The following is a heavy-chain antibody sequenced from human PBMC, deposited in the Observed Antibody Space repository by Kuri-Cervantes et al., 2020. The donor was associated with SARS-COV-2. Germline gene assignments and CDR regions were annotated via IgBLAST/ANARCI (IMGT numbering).Heavy chain of an antibody. D-gene: IGHD3-22*01. Sequence: LSLTCAASGFTFSSYGMHWVRQAPGKGLEWVAVISYDGSNKYYADSVRGRFTISRDNSKNTLYLQMNSLRAEDTAVYYCAKGGDMIVVVILRYWGRGTLVTVSS. CDR3: AKGGDMIVVVILRY. V-gene: IGHV3-30*18. CDR2: ISYDGSNK. J-gene: IGHJ4*02. CDR1: GFTFSSYG.